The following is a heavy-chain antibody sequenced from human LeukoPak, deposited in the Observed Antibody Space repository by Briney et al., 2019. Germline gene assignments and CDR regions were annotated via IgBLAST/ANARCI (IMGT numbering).Heavy chain of an antibody. CDR3: ARDRSSSHFDY. Sequence: SVKVSCKASGGTFSSYTISWVRQAPGQGLEWMGRIIPILGIANYAQKFQGRVTITADKSTGTAYMELSSLRSEDTAVYYCARDRSSSHFDYCGQGTLVTVSS. J-gene: IGHJ4*02. CDR1: GGTFSSYT. V-gene: IGHV1-69*04. D-gene: IGHD6-6*01. CDR2: IIPILGIA.